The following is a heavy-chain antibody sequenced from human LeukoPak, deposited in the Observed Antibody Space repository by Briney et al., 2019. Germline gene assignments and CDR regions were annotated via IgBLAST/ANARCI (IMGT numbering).Heavy chain of an antibody. CDR1: GGSFSGYY. J-gene: IGHJ6*02. CDR3: ARAPRARWPPPYYGMDV. V-gene: IGHV4-34*01. D-gene: IGHD5-24*01. Sequence: SETLSLTCAAYGGSFSGYYWSWIRQPPGKGLEWIGEINHSGSTNYNPSLKSRVTISVDTSKNQFSLKLSSVTAADTAVYYCARAPRARWPPPYYGMDVWGQGTTVTVSS. CDR2: INHSGST.